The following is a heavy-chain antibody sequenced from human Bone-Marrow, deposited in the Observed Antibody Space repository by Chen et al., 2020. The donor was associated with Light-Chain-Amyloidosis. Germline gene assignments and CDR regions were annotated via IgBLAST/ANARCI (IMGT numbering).Heavy chain of an antibody. CDR2: IRYDGSNK. CDR3: VRDLVGGEDY. D-gene: IGHD2-15*01. Sequence: QVQLVESGGGVVQPGGSLRLSCAASGFTFSSYGIHWVRQAPGKGLEWVAFIRYDGSNKYYADSVKGRFTISRDNSKNTLYLQMYSLRAEDTAVYYCVRDLVGGEDYWGQGTRVTVSS. V-gene: IGHV3-30*02. J-gene: IGHJ4*02. CDR1: GFTFSSYG.